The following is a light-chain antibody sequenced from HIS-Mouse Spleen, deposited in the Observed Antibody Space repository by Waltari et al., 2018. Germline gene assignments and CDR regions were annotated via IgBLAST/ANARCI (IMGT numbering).Light chain of an antibody. V-gene: IGLV3-1*01. J-gene: IGLJ2*01. CDR1: KLGDKY. CDR3: QAWDSSYSV. Sequence: SYELTQPPSVSVSPGQTASIPCSGDKLGDKYACWYQQKPGQSPVLVIYQDSKRPSGIPGRFSGSNSGNTATLTISGTQAMDEADYYCQAWDSSYSVFGGGTKLTVL. CDR2: QDS.